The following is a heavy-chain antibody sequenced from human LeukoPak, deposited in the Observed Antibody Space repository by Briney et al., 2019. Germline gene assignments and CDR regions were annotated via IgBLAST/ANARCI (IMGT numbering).Heavy chain of an antibody. V-gene: IGHV3-13*05. CDR3: ARGGSGSANDAFDI. Sequence: GGSLRLSCAASGFTFSSYYMHWVRQATGKGLEWVSAIGTAGDPYHPGSVKGRFTISRENAKNSLYLQMNSLRAGDTAVYYCARGGSGSANDAFDIWGQGTMVTVSS. CDR1: GFTFSSYY. J-gene: IGHJ3*02. CDR2: IGTAGDP. D-gene: IGHD3-22*01.